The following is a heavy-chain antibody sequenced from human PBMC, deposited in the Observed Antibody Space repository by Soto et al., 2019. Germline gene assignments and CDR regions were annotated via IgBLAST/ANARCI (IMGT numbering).Heavy chain of an antibody. CDR1: GFTFSRYG. V-gene: IGHV3-33*01. CDR2: IVNDGGDR. J-gene: IGHJ4*02. Sequence: SLRLSCVGSGFTFSRYGMHWLRQAPGEGLEWMAVIVNDGGDRDYAASVAGRFTISRDNSKNTLYLQMDNLGVDDTAMYYCARDDDYEANGLDYWGQGTLVTVSS. CDR3: ARDDDYEANGLDY. D-gene: IGHD4-17*01.